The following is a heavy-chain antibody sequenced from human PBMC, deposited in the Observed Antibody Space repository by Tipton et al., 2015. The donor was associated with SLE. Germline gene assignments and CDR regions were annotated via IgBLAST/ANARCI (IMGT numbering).Heavy chain of an antibody. V-gene: IGHV4-61*02. J-gene: IGHJ3*02. CDR3: ARPRSGYADDAFDI. D-gene: IGHD3-22*01. Sequence: LRLSCTVSGGSISSGSYYWSWIRQPAGKGLEWIGRIYTSGSTNYNPSLKSRVTISVDTSKNQFSLKLTSVTAADTAVYYCARPRSGYADDAFDIWGQGTMVTVSS. CDR1: GGSISSGSYY. CDR2: IYTSGST.